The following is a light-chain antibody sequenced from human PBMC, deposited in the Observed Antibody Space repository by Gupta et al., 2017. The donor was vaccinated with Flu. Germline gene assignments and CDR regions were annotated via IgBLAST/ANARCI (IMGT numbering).Light chain of an antibody. V-gene: IGLV2-14*01. CDR2: EVS. J-gene: IGLJ3*02. CDR3: SSYTSSSTWV. CDR1: SSDVGGYNY. Sequence: QSALTQPASVSGSPGQSITISCTGTSSDVGGYNYVSWYQQHPGKAHKLMIYEVSNRPAGVANRFSGSKSGNTASLTISGLQAEDEADYYCSSYTSSSTWVFGGGTKLTVL.